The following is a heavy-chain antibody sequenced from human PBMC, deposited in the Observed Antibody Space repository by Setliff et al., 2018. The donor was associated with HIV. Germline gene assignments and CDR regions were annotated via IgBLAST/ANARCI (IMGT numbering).Heavy chain of an antibody. Sequence: SETLSLTCTVSGGSISRYYWSWIRQPAGKGLELIGRIYPSGNISYNPSLKSRLTMSIDTSKNQFSLKLSSVTATDTAVYYCARDAGPHYGSGPPLEYWGQGIQVTVSS. D-gene: IGHD3-10*01. J-gene: IGHJ4*02. CDR1: GGSISRYY. V-gene: IGHV4-4*07. CDR3: ARDAGPHYGSGPPLEY. CDR2: IYPSGNI.